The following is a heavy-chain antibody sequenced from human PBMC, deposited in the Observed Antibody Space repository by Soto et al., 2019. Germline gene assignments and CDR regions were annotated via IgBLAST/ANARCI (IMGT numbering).Heavy chain of an antibody. CDR3: AREIPVTTFDP. V-gene: IGHV4-38-2*02. CDR1: GYSISSGYY. CDR2: IYHSGST. D-gene: IGHD4-17*01. J-gene: IGHJ5*02. Sequence: SETLSLTCTVSGYSISSGYYWGWIRQPPGKGLEWIGSIYHSGSTYYNPSLKSRVTISVDTSKNQFSLKLSSVTAADTAVYYCAREIPVTTFDPWGQGTLVTVSS.